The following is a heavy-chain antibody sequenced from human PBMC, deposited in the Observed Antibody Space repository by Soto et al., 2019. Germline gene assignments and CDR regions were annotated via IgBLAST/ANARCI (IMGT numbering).Heavy chain of an antibody. CDR2: ISAYNGNT. CDR1: GYTFTGYY. Sequence: ASVKVSCKASGYTFTGYYMHWVRQAPGQGLEWMGWISAYNGNTNYAQKLQGRVTMTTDTSTSTAYMELRSLRSDDTAVYYCARDGLGYCSCGSCCREEEEFDIWGQGTMVTVSS. V-gene: IGHV1-18*04. CDR3: ARDGLGYCSCGSCCREEEEFDI. J-gene: IGHJ3*02. D-gene: IGHD2-15*01.